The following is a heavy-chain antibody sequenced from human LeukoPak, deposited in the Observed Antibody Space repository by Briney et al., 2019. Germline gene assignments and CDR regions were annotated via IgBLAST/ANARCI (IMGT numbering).Heavy chain of an antibody. D-gene: IGHD3-10*01. J-gene: IGHJ4*02. CDR2: INPNSGGT. CDR1: GYTFTGYY. V-gene: IGHV1-2*02. Sequence: GASVKVSCKASGYTFTGYYIRWVRQAPGQGLEWMGWINPNSGGTNYAQKFQGRVTMTRDTSINTAYMELSRLRSDDTAVCYCARDGVVRGVIIYWGQETLVTVSS. CDR3: ARDGVVRGVIIY.